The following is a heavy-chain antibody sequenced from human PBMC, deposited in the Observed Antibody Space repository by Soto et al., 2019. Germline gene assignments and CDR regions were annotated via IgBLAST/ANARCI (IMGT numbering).Heavy chain of an antibody. CDR1: GGSFSRYY. V-gene: IGHV4-34*01. CDR2: INHSGST. Sequence: SGALPHPYCGYGGSFSRYYWSGSRQPPGKGLEWIGEINHSGSTNYNPSLKSRVTISVDTSKNQFSLKLSSVTAADTALYYCARSANPGDSHAWGDATPVTV. J-gene: IGHJ5*01. CDR3: ARSANPGDSHA.